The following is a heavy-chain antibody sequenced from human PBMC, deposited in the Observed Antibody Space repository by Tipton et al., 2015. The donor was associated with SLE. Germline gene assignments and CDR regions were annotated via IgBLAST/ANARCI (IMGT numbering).Heavy chain of an antibody. D-gene: IGHD6-25*01. Sequence: QLVQSGAEVKKPGASVKVSCKASGYTFTSYYIHWVRQAPGQGLEWMGIINPRGGLTTYAQKFQGRVTMTRDTSTNTVYMELRGLRSDDTAVYYCARGEEAAVDYWGQGTLVTVSS. CDR3: ARGEEAAVDY. V-gene: IGHV1-46*01. CDR2: INPRGGLT. J-gene: IGHJ4*02. CDR1: GYTFTSYY.